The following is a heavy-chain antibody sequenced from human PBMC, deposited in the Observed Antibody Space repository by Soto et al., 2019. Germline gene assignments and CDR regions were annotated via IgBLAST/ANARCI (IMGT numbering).Heavy chain of an antibody. CDR1: GGTFSSYA. V-gene: IGHV1-69*06. J-gene: IGHJ6*02. Sequence: QVQLVQSGAEVKKPGSSVKVSCKASGGTFSSYAISWVRQAPGQGLEWMGGIIPIFGTTNYAQKFQGRVTITADKSTSTAYMELSSLRSEDTAVYYCARVHDISGYYYEDYYYYGMDVWGQGTTVTVSS. D-gene: IGHD3-22*01. CDR3: ARVHDISGYYYEDYYYYGMDV. CDR2: IIPIFGTT.